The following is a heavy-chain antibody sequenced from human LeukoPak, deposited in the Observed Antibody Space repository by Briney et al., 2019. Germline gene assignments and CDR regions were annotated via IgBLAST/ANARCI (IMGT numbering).Heavy chain of an antibody. CDR1: GFTFSSYS. J-gene: IGHJ4*02. Sequence: SGGSLRLSCAASGFTFSSYSMNWVRQAPGKGLEWVSSISSSSSYIYYADSVKGRFTIPRDNAKNSLYLQMNSLRAEDTAVYYCARDSNNYYDSSGYYATPLDYWGQGTLVTVSS. V-gene: IGHV3-21*01. CDR3: ARDSNNYYDSSGYYATPLDY. CDR2: ISSSSSYI. D-gene: IGHD3-22*01.